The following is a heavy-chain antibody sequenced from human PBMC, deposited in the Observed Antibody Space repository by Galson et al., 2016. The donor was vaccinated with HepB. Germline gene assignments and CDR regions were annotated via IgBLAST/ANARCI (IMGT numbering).Heavy chain of an antibody. D-gene: IGHD6-19*01. CDR1: GFTFSSYV. J-gene: IGHJ4*02. V-gene: IGHV3-23*01. CDR2: ISGYGSST. Sequence: SLRLSCAASGFTFSSYVMSWVRQAPGKGLEWVSAISGYGSSTSSADSVKGRFTISRDNSKNTVYMQMNNLRAEDTAVYYCAKGFAMADIPFDYWGQGALVTVSS. CDR3: AKGFAMADIPFDY.